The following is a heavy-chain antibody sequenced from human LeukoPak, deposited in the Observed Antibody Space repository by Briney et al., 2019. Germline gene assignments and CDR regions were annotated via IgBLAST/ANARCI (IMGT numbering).Heavy chain of an antibody. Sequence: SGGSLRLSCAASGFTFSSYAMSWVRQAPGKGLEWVSAISGSGGSTYYADSVKGRFTISRDNSKNTLYLQMNSLRAEDTAVYYCAKTGSPYYYDSSGYPDYWGQGTLVTVSS. CDR3: AKTGSPYYYDSSGYPDY. D-gene: IGHD3-22*01. CDR1: GFTFSSYA. CDR2: ISGSGGST. J-gene: IGHJ4*02. V-gene: IGHV3-23*01.